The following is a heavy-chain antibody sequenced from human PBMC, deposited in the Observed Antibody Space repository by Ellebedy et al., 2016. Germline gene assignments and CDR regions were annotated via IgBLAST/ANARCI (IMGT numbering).Heavy chain of an antibody. CDR1: GFTFSNYW. V-gene: IGHV3-7*01. CDR3: ARDCSGGSCYY. Sequence: GESLKISCAGSGFTFSNYWMSWVRQAPGKGLEWVANITEDGSEKYYVDSVKGRFAISRDNAKNSLYLQMNSLRAEETAVYYCARDCSGGSCYYWGRGTLVTVSS. CDR2: ITEDGSEK. D-gene: IGHD2-15*01. J-gene: IGHJ4*02.